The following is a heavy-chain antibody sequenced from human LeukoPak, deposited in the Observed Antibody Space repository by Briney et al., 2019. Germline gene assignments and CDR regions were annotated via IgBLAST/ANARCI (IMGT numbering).Heavy chain of an antibody. V-gene: IGHV3-33*01. CDR2: IWYDGSNK. D-gene: IGHD3-16*01. CDR1: GFTFSSYG. J-gene: IGHJ6*02. Sequence: PGGSLRLSCAASGFTFSSYGMHRVRQAPGKGLEWVAVIWYDGSNKYYADSVKGRFTISRDNSKNTLYLQMNSLRAEDTAVYYCARDAITSYYYYGMDVWGQGTTVTVSS. CDR3: ARDAITSYYYYGMDV.